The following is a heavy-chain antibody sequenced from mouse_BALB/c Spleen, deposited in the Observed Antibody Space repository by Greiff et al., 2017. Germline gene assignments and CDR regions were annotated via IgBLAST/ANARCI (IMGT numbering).Heavy chain of an antibody. V-gene: IGHV2-9*02. CDR2: IWAGGST. CDR3: ARDRDYYSIYYFDY. Sequence: QVQLQQSGPGLVAPSQSLSLTCTVSGFSLTSYGVHWVRQPPGQGLEWLGVIWAGGSTNYNSALMSRLSISKDNSKSQVFLKMNSLQTDDTAMYYCARDRDYYSIYYFDYWGQGTTLTVAS. CDR1: GFSLTSYG. D-gene: IGHD2-5*01. J-gene: IGHJ2*01.